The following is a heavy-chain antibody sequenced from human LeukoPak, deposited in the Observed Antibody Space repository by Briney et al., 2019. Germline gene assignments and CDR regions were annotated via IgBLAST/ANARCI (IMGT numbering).Heavy chain of an antibody. CDR3: AKDWARYCSSTSCPRGDY. J-gene: IGHJ4*02. Sequence: GGSLRLSCAASGFTFSNYGMHWVRQVPGKGLEWVAFIRYDGSNKYYADSVKGRFTISRDNSKNTVYMKMNSPRADDTAVYYCAKDWARYCSSTSCPRGDYWGQGTLVTVSS. CDR2: IRYDGSNK. V-gene: IGHV3-30*02. CDR1: GFTFSNYG. D-gene: IGHD2-2*01.